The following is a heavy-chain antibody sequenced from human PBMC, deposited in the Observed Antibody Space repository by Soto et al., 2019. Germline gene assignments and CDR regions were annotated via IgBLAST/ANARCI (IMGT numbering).Heavy chain of an antibody. Sequence: GGSLRLSCAGSGFIFKNYALNWVRQAPGKGLEWVASITRDGYNKYYADSVKGRFTISRDNSRDTLSLQMTALRTEDSSIYYCTKSSGGSSSVGMDYWGQGTRVTAPQ. CDR3: TKSSGGSSSVGMDY. CDR1: GFIFKNYA. CDR2: ITRDGYNK. V-gene: IGHV3-30*04. D-gene: IGHD6-6*01. J-gene: IGHJ4*02.